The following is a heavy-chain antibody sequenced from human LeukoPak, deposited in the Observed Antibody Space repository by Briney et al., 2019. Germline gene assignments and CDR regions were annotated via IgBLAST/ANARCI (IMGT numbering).Heavy chain of an antibody. CDR1: GFTFSSYV. Sequence: GRSLRLSCAASGFTFSSYVMHWVRQAPGKGLEWVAVISYDGSNKYYADSVKGRFTISRDNSKNTLYLQMNSLRAEDTAVYYCAKNLAPYGSGRPIDYWGQGTLVTVSS. CDR2: ISYDGSNK. J-gene: IGHJ4*02. V-gene: IGHV3-30*18. CDR3: AKNLAPYGSGRPIDY. D-gene: IGHD3-10*01.